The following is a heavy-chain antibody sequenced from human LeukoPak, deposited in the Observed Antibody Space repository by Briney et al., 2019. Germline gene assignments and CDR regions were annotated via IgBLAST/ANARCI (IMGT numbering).Heavy chain of an antibody. J-gene: IGHJ4*02. Sequence: GGSLRLSCAASGFTVSSNYMSWVRQAPGKGLEWVSGIGRSGGSTYYADSVKGRFTISRDKSKNTLYLQMNSLRAEDTAVYYCAKRDGYNAYFDCWGQGTLVTVSS. CDR3: AKRDGYNAYFDC. CDR1: GFTVSSNY. D-gene: IGHD5-24*01. V-gene: IGHV3-23*01. CDR2: IGRSGGST.